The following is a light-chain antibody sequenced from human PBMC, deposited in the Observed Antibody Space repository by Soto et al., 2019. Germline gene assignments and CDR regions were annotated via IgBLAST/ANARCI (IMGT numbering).Light chain of an antibody. CDR1: QDISSY. CDR3: QQYYSYPFT. Sequence: AIRMTQSPSSFSASTGDRVTITCRASQDISSYLAWYQQKPGKAPKLLIYAASTLQSGVPSRFSGSGSGKDFPLTISCLQSEDFATYYCQQYYSYPFTFGPGTKVDIK. J-gene: IGKJ3*01. V-gene: IGKV1-8*01. CDR2: AAS.